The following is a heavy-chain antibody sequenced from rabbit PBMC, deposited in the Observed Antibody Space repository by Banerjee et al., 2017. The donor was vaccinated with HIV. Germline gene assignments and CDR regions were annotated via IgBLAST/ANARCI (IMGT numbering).Heavy chain of an antibody. D-gene: IGHD8-1*01. CDR2: TYNGDGST. J-gene: IGHJ4*01. CDR3: ARGGVGSSAGFDL. Sequence: QSLEESGGGLVQPEGSLALTCKASGFTISSDAMCWVRQAPGKGLEWIGITYNGDGSTYYASWAKGRFTISKTSSTTLTLQMTSLTVADTATYFCARGGVGSSAGFDLWGPGTLVTVS. CDR1: GFTISSDA. V-gene: IGHV1S40*01.